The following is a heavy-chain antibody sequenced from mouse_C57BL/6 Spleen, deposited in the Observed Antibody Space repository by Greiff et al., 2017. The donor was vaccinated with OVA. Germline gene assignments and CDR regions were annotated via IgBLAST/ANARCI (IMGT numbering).Heavy chain of an antibody. V-gene: IGHV7-3*01. D-gene: IGHD2-3*01. CDR2: IRNKANGYTT. Sequence: EVKLMESGGGLVQPGGSLSLSCAASGFTFTDYYMSWVRQPPGKALEWLGFIRNKANGYTTEYSASVKGRFTISRDNSQSILYLQMNALRAEDSATYYCATRSSIYDGYYDWGQGTLVTVSA. CDR1: GFTFTDYY. CDR3: ATRSSIYDGYYD. J-gene: IGHJ3*01.